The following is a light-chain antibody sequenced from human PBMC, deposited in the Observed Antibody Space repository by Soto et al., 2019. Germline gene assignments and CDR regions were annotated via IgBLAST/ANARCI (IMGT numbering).Light chain of an antibody. CDR3: QQYGSSPLT. CDR1: QSVSSSY. V-gene: IGKV3-20*01. J-gene: IGKJ4*01. Sequence: EIVLTQSPGTLSLSPGERATLSCRASQSVSSSYLAWYQQKPGQAPRLLSYGASSRATGIPDRFSGSGSGTDVALNISSREPDDFAVYYCQQYGSSPLTFGGGTNVEI. CDR2: GAS.